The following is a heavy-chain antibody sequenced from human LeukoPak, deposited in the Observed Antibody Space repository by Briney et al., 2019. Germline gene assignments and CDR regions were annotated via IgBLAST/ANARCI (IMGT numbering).Heavy chain of an antibody. J-gene: IGHJ3*01. D-gene: IGHD1-26*01. CDR2: IKQDGSEV. CDR1: DFSFSTNW. V-gene: IGHV3-7*01. CDR3: ARDASSGTYFSYAFDV. Sequence: GGSLRLSCAASDFSFSTNWMSWVRQAPGKGLEWVANIKQDGSEVYYVDSVNGRFTISRDNAKNSLYLQMNTLRAEDTAIYYCARDASSGTYFSYAFDVWGLGTMVTVSS.